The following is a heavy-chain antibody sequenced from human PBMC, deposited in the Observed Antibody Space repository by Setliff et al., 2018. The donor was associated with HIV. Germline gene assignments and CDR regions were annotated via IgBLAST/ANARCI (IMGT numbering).Heavy chain of an antibody. D-gene: IGHD6-6*01. CDR1: GFTFSTYS. CDR2: IDSSTTYI. CDR3: ARLSIATRPSFYAMDV. Sequence: GGSLRLSCAASGFTFSTYSMNWVRQAPGKGLEWVSSIDSSTTYIHYADSVKGRFTISRYNAKNSLFLRMNSLGAEDTAVYYCARLSIATRPSFYAMDVWGHGTTVTVSS. J-gene: IGHJ6*02. V-gene: IGHV3-21*01.